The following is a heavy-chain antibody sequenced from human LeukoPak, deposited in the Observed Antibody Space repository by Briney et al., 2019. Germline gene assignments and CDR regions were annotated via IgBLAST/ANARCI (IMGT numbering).Heavy chain of an antibody. V-gene: IGHV5-10-1*01. Sequence: GESLRISCKGSGYSFTSYWISWVRQMPGKGLEWMGRIDPSDSYTNYSPSFQGHVTISADKSISTAYLQWSSLKASDTAMYYCARHVGNDYYYYSMDVWGQGTTVTVSS. D-gene: IGHD4-23*01. CDR3: ARHVGNDYYYYSMDV. CDR1: GYSFTSYW. J-gene: IGHJ6*02. CDR2: IDPSDSYT.